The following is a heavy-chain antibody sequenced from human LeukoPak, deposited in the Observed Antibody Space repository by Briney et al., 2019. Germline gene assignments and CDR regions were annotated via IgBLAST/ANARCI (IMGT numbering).Heavy chain of an antibody. CDR3: ARGQLVRADHRFDP. V-gene: IGHV3-74*01. D-gene: IGHD6-13*01. CDR1: GFTFSSYW. J-gene: IGHJ5*02. CDR2: INRDGSST. Sequence: GGSLRLSCAVSGFTFSSYWMHWVRQAPGKGLVWVSRINRDGSSTSYADSVKRRFTISRDNTKNTLHLQMNSLRAEDTAVYYCARGQLVRADHRFDPWGQGTLVTVSS.